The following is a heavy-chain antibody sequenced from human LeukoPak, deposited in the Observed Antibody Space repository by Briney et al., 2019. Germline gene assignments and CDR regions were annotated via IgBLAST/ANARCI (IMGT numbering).Heavy chain of an antibody. J-gene: IGHJ6*02. CDR1: GGSFSGYY. CDR3: ARRSVYYYYGMDV. CDR2: INHSGST. Sequence: SETLTLTCAVYGGSFSGYYWSWIRQPPGKGLEWIGEINHSGSTNYNPSLKSRVTISVDTSKNQFPLKLSSVTAADTAVYYCARRSVYYYYGMDVWGQGTTVTVSS. V-gene: IGHV4-34*01.